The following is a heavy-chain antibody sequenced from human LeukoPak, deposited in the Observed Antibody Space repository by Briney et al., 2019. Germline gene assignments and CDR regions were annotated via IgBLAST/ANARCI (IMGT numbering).Heavy chain of an antibody. CDR1: GGSFSGYY. J-gene: IGHJ3*02. Sequence: SETLSLTCAVYGGSFSGYYWSWIRQPPGKGLEWIGEINHSGSTNYNPSLKSRVTISVDTSKNQFSLKLSSVTAADTAVYYCARAPKYSSSWYSAFDIWGQGTMVTVSS. CDR2: INHSGST. D-gene: IGHD6-13*01. CDR3: ARAPKYSSSWYSAFDI. V-gene: IGHV4-34*01.